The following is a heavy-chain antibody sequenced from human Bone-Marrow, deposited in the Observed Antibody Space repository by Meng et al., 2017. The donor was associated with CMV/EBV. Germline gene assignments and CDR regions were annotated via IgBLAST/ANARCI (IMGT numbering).Heavy chain of an antibody. Sequence: GGSLRLSCAVSGFTFRNYWMSWVRQAPGKGLEWVANIKPDGSEMYYLDSMKGRFTISRDNAKNSLYLQINSLRAEDTAVYYCARDLTTIPGQNYWGQGTRVTGYS. CDR1: GFTFRNYW. J-gene: IGHJ4*02. V-gene: IGHV3-7*01. CDR3: ARDLTTIPGQNY. D-gene: IGHD4-11*01. CDR2: IKPDGSEM.